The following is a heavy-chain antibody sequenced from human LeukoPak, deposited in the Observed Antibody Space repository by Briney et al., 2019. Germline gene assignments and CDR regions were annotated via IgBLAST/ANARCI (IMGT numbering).Heavy chain of an antibody. D-gene: IGHD3-22*01. CDR1: GGSISSYY. CDR3: ARDGNYYDSKWMSYFDY. J-gene: IGHJ4*02. CDR2: NYYSGST. Sequence: SETLSLTCTVSGGSISSYYWSWIRQPPGKGLEWVGYNYYSGSTNYNPSLKSRVTISVDTSKNQFSLKLSSVTAADTAVYYCARDGNYYDSKWMSYFDYWGQGTLVTVSS. V-gene: IGHV4-59*01.